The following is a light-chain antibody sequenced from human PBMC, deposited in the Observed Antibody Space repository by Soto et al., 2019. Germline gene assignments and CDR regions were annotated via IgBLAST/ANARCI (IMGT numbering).Light chain of an antibody. Sequence: QSALTQPPSASGSPGQLVTISCTGASSDVGGYNYVSWYQQHPGKAPKLMIYEVTKRPSGVPDRFSGSKSGNTASLTVSGLQPEDEADYYCSSYAGGNNAYVFGTGTKLTVL. CDR3: SSYAGGNNAYV. CDR2: EVT. V-gene: IGLV2-8*01. CDR1: SSDVGGYNY. J-gene: IGLJ1*01.